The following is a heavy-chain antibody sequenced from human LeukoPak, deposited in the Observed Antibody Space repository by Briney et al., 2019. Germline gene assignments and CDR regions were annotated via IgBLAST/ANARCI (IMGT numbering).Heavy chain of an antibody. Sequence: GGSLRLSCAASGFTFSSYAMSWVRQAPGKGLEWVSLINDSGGNTYYADSVKGRFTISRDNSKNTLFLQMSSLRAEDTAVYYCAKTSAGIRGGYLDYWGQGTLVTVSS. CDR1: GFTFSSYA. J-gene: IGHJ4*02. CDR2: INDSGGNT. V-gene: IGHV3-23*01. D-gene: IGHD3-10*01. CDR3: AKTSAGIRGGYLDY.